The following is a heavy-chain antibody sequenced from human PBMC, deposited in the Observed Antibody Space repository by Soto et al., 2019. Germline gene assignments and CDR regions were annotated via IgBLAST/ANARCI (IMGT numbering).Heavy chain of an antibody. J-gene: IGHJ3*02. Sequence: EVQLLESGGGLVQPGGSLRLSCAASGFTFTTYAMTWVRQAPGKGLEWVSVISSGGANTYYADSVKGRFTISRDNSKNTVYLQMNSPRAEDTAIYYCTKGGRDYGAYASPDAFDIWGQGTMVTVSS. CDR3: TKGGRDYGAYASPDAFDI. CDR2: ISSGGANT. D-gene: IGHD4-17*01. V-gene: IGHV3-23*01. CDR1: GFTFTTYA.